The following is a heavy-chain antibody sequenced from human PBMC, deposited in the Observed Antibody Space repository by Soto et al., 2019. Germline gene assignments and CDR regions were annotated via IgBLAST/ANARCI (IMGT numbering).Heavy chain of an antibody. V-gene: IGHV2-5*01. Sequence: GPALVNPTQTLTLTCTFSGFSLSTSGVGVGWIRQPPGKALDWLALIYWNDDKRYSPSLKSRLTITKDTSKNQVVLTMTNMDPVDTATYYCAHSRPYYDFWSGYFPPYFQHWGQGTLVTVSS. D-gene: IGHD3-3*01. CDR2: IYWNDDK. CDR3: AHSRPYYDFWSGYFPPYFQH. J-gene: IGHJ1*01. CDR1: GFSLSTSGVG.